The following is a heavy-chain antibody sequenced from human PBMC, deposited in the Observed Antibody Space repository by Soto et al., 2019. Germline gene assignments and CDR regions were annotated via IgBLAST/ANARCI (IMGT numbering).Heavy chain of an antibody. Sequence: PSETLSLTCTVSGGSISTYYWHWIRQPPGKGLEWIGYIYNNGSTNYNPSLKSRVTILLDISKKQFSLKLTSVTAADAAVYYCARVGPWVPYYYDSSPYTFENWFDPWGQGTLVTVSS. V-gene: IGHV4-59*01. CDR1: GGSISTYY. J-gene: IGHJ5*02. CDR3: ARVGPWVPYYYDSSPYTFENWFDP. CDR2: IYNNGST. D-gene: IGHD3-22*01.